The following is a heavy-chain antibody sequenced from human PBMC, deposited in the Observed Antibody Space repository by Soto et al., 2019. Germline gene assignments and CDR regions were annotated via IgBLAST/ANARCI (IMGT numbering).Heavy chain of an antibody. Sequence: GSPEIPCQGLGYNFPTHYIYWVRQIPGKGLEWMGITYPSDSDNTYSPSFQGQVTLSADKSTSTAYLQWSSLKASDTARYYCARVDQGGLYFCGLDVWGQGTRVTVSS. V-gene: IGHV5-51*01. D-gene: IGHD1-26*01. CDR1: GYNFPTHY. CDR2: TYPSDSDN. J-gene: IGHJ6*02. CDR3: ARVDQGGLYFCGLDV.